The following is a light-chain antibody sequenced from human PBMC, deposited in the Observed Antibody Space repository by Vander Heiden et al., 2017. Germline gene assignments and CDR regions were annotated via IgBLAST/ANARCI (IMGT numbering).Light chain of an antibody. CDR1: QGISSY. Sequence: DIQLTQSPSFLSASVGDRVTITCRASQGISSYLAWYQQKPGEAPKLLIYAASTLQSGVPSRFSGSGSGTEFTLTISSLQPEDFATYYCQQLNSYPLTFGGGTKVETK. V-gene: IGKV1-9*01. CDR2: AAS. CDR3: QQLNSYPLT. J-gene: IGKJ4*01.